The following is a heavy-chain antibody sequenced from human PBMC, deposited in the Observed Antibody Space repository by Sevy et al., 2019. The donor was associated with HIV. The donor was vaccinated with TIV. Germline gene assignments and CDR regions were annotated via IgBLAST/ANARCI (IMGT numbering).Heavy chain of an antibody. CDR3: AQGYHFTY. V-gene: IGHV1-8*01. CDR1: RSTFVSND. Sequence: ASVKVSCKASRSTFVSNDINWLRQAPGQGVEWVGWMRPNSGEVGYAQKFQGRVTMTRNISITTAYMELGHLRFDDTAVYYCAQGYHFTYWGQGTVVTVSS. D-gene: IGHD3-22*01. CDR2: MRPNSGEV. J-gene: IGHJ4*02.